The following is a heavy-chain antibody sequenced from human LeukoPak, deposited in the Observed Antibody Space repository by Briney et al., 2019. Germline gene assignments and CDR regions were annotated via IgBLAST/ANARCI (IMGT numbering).Heavy chain of an antibody. CDR3: ARRSWGSDLDY. CDR1: GGSISHYY. D-gene: IGHD7-27*01. V-gene: IGHV4-59*08. CDR2: IYYSGST. Sequence: SETLSLTCTVSGGSISHYYWSWIRQPPGKGLEWIGYIYYSGSTNYNPSLKSRVTISVDTSKNQFSLKLSSVTAADTAVYYCARRSWGSDLDYRGQGTLVTVSS. J-gene: IGHJ4*02.